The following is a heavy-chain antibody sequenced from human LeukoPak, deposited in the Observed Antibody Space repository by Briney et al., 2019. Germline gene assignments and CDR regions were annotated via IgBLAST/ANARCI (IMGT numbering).Heavy chain of an antibody. CDR1: GFTVSSNY. CDR2: TYSGGNT. J-gene: IGHJ4*02. CDR3: ARASYSSIAGYYFDY. Sequence: PGGSLRLSCAASGFTVSSNYMSWVRQAPGKGLEWVSVTYSGGNTYYADSVKGRFTISSDSSKSTLYLQMNSLRAEDTAVYYCARASYSSIAGYYFDYWGQGTLVTVSS. V-gene: IGHV3-53*01. D-gene: IGHD6-6*01.